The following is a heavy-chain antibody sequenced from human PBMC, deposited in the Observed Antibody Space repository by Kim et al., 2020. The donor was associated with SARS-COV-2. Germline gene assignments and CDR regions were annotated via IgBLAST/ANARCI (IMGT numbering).Heavy chain of an antibody. CDR1: GGSISSSSYY. D-gene: IGHD6-13*01. CDR3: ARHSLDSSSWGYFQH. Sequence: SETLSLTCTVSGGSISSSSYYWGWIRQPPGKGLEWIGSIYYSGSTYYNPSLKSRVTISVDTSKNQFSLKLSSVTAADTAVYYCARHSLDSSSWGYFQHWGQGTLVTVSS. V-gene: IGHV4-39*01. J-gene: IGHJ1*01. CDR2: IYYSGST.